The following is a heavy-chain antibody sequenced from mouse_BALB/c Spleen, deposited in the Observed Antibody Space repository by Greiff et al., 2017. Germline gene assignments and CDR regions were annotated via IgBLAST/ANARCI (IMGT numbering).Heavy chain of an antibody. V-gene: IGHV1-39*01. Sequence: LVESGAELARPGASVKISCKASGYSFTGYNMNWVKQSNGKSLEWIGNIDPYYGGTSYNQKFKGKATLTVDKSSSTAYMQLKSLTSEDSAVYYCARSGDYYFDYWGQGTTLTVSS. J-gene: IGHJ2*01. D-gene: IGHD2-13*01. CDR1: GYSFTGYN. CDR2: IDPYYGGT. CDR3: ARSGDYYFDY.